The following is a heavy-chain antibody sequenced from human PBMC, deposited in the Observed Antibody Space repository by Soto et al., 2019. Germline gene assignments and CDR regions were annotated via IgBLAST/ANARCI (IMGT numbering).Heavy chain of an antibody. CDR3: ARNKYYDSTGTFDF. D-gene: IGHD3-22*01. CDR1: GGSITSYF. V-gene: IGHV4-59*01. CDR2: IYHRGNT. J-gene: IGHJ4*02. Sequence: SETLSLTCTVSGGSITSYFWTWIRQPPGKGLEWIGYIYHRGNTNYNPSLKSRVTFSVDTSKNQFSLKLSSVTAADTAVYYCARNKYYDSTGTFDFWGQGTLVTVSS.